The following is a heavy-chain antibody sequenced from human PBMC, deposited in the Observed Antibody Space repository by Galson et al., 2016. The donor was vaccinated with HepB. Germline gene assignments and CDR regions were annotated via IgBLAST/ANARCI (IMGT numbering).Heavy chain of an antibody. V-gene: IGHV3-21*01. CDR1: GFTFNTYT. Sequence: SLRLSCAASGFTFNTYTMHWVRQAPGKGLEWVSSVDSTSSYIYYSDSVKGRFAISRDNAKSSVSLQMNSLRAEDTALYYCARAEPYYYGSRHFDYWGQGSLVLVSS. CDR2: VDSTSSYI. J-gene: IGHJ4*02. D-gene: IGHD3-10*01. CDR3: ARAEPYYYGSRHFDY.